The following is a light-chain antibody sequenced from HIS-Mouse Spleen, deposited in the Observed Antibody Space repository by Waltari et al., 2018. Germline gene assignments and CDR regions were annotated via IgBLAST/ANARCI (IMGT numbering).Light chain of an antibody. J-gene: IGLJ3*02. CDR2: SNN. V-gene: IGLV1-44*01. CDR3: AAWDDSLNGWV. CDR1: SSNIGSNT. Sequence: QSVLTQPPSASGTPGQRVTISCSGSSSNIGSNTVNWYQQLPGTAPKLLIYSNNPRTSGVPDRFSGSKSGTAASVAISGLQSEDEADYYCAAWDDSLNGWVFGGGTKLTVL.